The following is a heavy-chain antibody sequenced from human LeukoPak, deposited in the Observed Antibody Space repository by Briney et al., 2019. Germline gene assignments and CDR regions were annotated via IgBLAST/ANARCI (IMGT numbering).Heavy chain of an antibody. J-gene: IGHJ4*02. CDR1: GFTFSSYV. Sequence: PGGSLRLSCAASGFTFSSYVMHWVRQAPGKGLEWVAFIRYDGSNKYYADSVKGRFTISRDNAKNSLYLQMNSLRAEDMALYYCAKDMSGYGGSFDYWGQGTLVTVSS. CDR2: IRYDGSNK. CDR3: AKDMSGYGGSFDY. V-gene: IGHV3-30*02. D-gene: IGHD5-12*01.